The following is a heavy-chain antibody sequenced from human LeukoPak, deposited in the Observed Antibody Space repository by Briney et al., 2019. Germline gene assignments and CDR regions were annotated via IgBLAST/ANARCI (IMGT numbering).Heavy chain of an antibody. V-gene: IGHV3-33*01. CDR1: GFTFSSYG. J-gene: IGHJ3*02. CDR2: IWYDGSNK. D-gene: IGHD3-22*01. Sequence: GRSLRLSCAASGFTFSSYGMHWVRQAPGKGLEWVAVIWYDGSNKYYADSVKGRFTISRDNSKNTLYLQMNSLRAEDTAVYYCARISSENAFDIWGQGTMVTVSS. CDR3: ARISSENAFDI.